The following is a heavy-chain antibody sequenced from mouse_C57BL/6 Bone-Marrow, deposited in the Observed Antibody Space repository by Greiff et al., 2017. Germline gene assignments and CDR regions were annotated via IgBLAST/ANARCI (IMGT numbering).Heavy chain of an antibody. Sequence: VQLQQSGTVLARPGASVKMSCTTSGYTFTSYWMHWVKQRPGQGLEWIGAIYPGNSDTSYNQKFKGKAKLTAVTSASTAYMELSSLTNEDSAVYYCTDLYGSSPDWFAYWGRGTLVTVSA. CDR3: TDLYGSSPDWFAY. J-gene: IGHJ3*01. CDR1: GYTFTSYW. D-gene: IGHD1-1*01. CDR2: IYPGNSDT. V-gene: IGHV1-5*01.